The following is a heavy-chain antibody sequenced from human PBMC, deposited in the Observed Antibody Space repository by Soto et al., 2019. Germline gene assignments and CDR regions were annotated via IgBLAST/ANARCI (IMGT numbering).Heavy chain of an antibody. CDR2: ISYDGREK. CDR3: AKERRYSFDAFDI. D-gene: IGHD5-12*01. V-gene: IGHV3-30*18. CDR1: GFTFNFFG. J-gene: IGHJ3*02. Sequence: QEQLVESGGGVVQAGRSLRLSCAASGFTFNFFGMHWVRQAPGKGLEWVAVISYDGREKYYVDSVKGRFTMSRDNSKNMVYLEMSSLRPEDTSVYYCAKERRYSFDAFDIWGHGTMVTVSS.